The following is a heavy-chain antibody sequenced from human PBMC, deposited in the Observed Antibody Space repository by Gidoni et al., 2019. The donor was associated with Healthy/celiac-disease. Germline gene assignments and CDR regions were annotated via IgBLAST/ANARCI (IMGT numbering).Heavy chain of an antibody. CDR3: ARVRWLLIDYGFDY. V-gene: IGHV4-34*01. CDR1: GGSFSGYY. D-gene: IGHD3-22*01. CDR2: INHSGST. Sequence: QVQLQQWGAGLLKPSETLSLTCAVYGGSFSGYYWSWIRQPPGKELEWIGEINHSGSTNYNPSLKSRVTISVDTSKNQFSLKLSSVTAADTAVYYCARVRWLLIDYGFDYWGQGTLVTVSS. J-gene: IGHJ4*02.